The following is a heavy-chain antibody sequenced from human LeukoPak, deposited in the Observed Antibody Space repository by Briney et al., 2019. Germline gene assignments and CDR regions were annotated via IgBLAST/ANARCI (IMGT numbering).Heavy chain of an antibody. CDR3: AKDLGVYSTYEFFDY. D-gene: IGHD3-16*01. J-gene: IGHJ4*02. Sequence: GGSLRLSCAASGFTFSNAWMSWVRQAPGKGLEWVAVISYDGSNKYYADSVKGRFTISRDNSKNTLYLQMNSLRAEDTAVYYCAKDLGVYSTYEFFDYWGQGTLVTVSS. V-gene: IGHV3-30*18. CDR1: GFTFSNAW. CDR2: ISYDGSNK.